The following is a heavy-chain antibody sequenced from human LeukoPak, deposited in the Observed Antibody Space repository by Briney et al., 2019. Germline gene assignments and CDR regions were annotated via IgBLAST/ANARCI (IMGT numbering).Heavy chain of an antibody. CDR1: GHTFTGYY. V-gene: IGHV1-2*02. D-gene: IGHD2-21*02. Sequence: ASVKVSCKASGHTFTGYYMHWVRQAPGQGLEWMGWINPNSGGTNYAQKFQGRVTMTRDTSISTAYMELSRLRSDDTAVYYCARVQTCGGDCPPNFDYWGQGTLVTVSS. J-gene: IGHJ4*02. CDR3: ARVQTCGGDCPPNFDY. CDR2: INPNSGGT.